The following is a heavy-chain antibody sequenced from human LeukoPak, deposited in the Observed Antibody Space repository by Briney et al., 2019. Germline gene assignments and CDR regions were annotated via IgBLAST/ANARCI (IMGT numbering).Heavy chain of an antibody. Sequence: SETLSLTCAVSGYSISSGYYWGWIRQPPGKGLEWIGSIYHSGSTYYNPSLKSRVTISVDTSKNQFSLKLSSVTAADTAVYYCARGRLGFLYYYYYMDVWGKGTTVTVSS. CDR3: ARGRLGFLYYYYYMDV. D-gene: IGHD3-16*01. CDR1: GYSISSGYY. V-gene: IGHV4-38-2*01. J-gene: IGHJ6*03. CDR2: IYHSGST.